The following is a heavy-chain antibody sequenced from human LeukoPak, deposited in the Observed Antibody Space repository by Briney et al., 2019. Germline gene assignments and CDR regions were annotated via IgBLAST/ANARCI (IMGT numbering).Heavy chain of an antibody. Sequence: PSETLSLTCTVSGGSISSSSYYWGWIRQPPGKGLEWIGYIYYSGSTNYNPSLKSRVTISVDTSKNQFSLKLSSVTAADTAVYYCARGTIFSIMDVWGKGTTVTVSS. CDR3: ARGTIFSIMDV. J-gene: IGHJ6*03. CDR2: IYYSGST. CDR1: GGSISSSSYY. D-gene: IGHD3-3*01. V-gene: IGHV4-61*05.